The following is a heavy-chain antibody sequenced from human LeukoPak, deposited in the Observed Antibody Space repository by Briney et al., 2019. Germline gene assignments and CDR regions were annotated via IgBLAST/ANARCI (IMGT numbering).Heavy chain of an antibody. Sequence: GESLKISCQCSGYRFSTYWIGWVRLMPGKGLEYMGMIDPGDSDTRYSPPFQGQVTISSDKSVNTAYLQWSSLKASDTAIYFCARREYSSSSFHFDSWGQGTRVIVSS. V-gene: IGHV5-51*01. CDR2: IDPGDSDT. J-gene: IGHJ4*02. CDR1: GYRFSTYW. CDR3: ARREYSSSSFHFDS. D-gene: IGHD6-6*01.